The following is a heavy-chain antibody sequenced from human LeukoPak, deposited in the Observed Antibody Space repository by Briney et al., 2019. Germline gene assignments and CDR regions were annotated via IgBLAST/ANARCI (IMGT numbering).Heavy chain of an antibody. CDR1: GFTFSNYG. Sequence: PGGSLRLSCAASGFTFSNYGMHWVRQAPGKGLEWVAFIRYDGSNKYYADSVKGRFTISRDNSKNTLYLQMNSLRVEDTAVYYCAKVRNRYYDSSVPNLGDYWGQGTLVTVSS. CDR3: AKVRNRYYDSSVPNLGDY. D-gene: IGHD3-22*01. CDR2: IRYDGSNK. V-gene: IGHV3-30*02. J-gene: IGHJ4*02.